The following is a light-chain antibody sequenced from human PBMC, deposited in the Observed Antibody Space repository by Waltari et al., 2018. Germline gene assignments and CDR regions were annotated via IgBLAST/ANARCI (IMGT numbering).Light chain of an antibody. J-gene: IGLJ2*01. CDR3: SSHTTSSTLV. Sequence: QSALTQPASVSGSPGQSITISCTGSSDDVGRYKFVSWYQQHPGKVPILLIFDVTDRPSGVSYRVSGSKSGNTASLTISGLQPEDEADYYCSSHTTSSTLVFGGGTRVTVL. V-gene: IGLV2-14*03. CDR2: DVT. CDR1: SDDVGRYKF.